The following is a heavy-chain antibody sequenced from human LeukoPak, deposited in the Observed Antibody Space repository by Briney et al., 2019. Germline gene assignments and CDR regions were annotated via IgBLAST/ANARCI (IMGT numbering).Heavy chain of an antibody. V-gene: IGHV1-2*02. CDR3: ARLRIELWNPVDY. J-gene: IGHJ4*02. D-gene: IGHD5-18*01. Sequence: ASVKVSCKVSGYTLTELSMHWVRQAPGQGLEWMGWINPNSGGTNYAQKFQGRVTMTRDTSISTAYMELSRLRSDDTALYYCARLRIELWNPVDYWGQGTRVTVSS. CDR1: GYTLTELS. CDR2: INPNSGGT.